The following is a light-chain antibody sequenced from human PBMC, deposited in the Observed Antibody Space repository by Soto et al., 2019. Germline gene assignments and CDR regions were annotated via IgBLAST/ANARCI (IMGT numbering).Light chain of an antibody. CDR2: GAS. J-gene: IGKJ1*01. V-gene: IGKV3-20*01. CDR3: QQYGSAGT. Sequence: EIVLTQSPGTLSLSPGERATLSCRASQSVSNNYLAWYQQKPGQAPRLLIYGASNRATGIPDRFSGSGSGTDFTVTISRLEPEGFAVDYCQQYGSAGTFGQGTEVEI. CDR1: QSVSNNY.